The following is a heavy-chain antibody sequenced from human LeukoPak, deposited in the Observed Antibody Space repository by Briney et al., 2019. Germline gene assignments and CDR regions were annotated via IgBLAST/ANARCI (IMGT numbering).Heavy chain of an antibody. CDR2: IIPIFGTA. J-gene: IGHJ4*02. V-gene: IGHV1-69*13. CDR1: GGTFSSYA. D-gene: IGHD2-15*01. Sequence: ASVKVSCKASGGTFSSYAISWVRQAPGQGLEWMGGIIPIFGTANYAQKFQGRVTITADEATSTAYMELSSLRSEDTAVYYCAREVGYCSGGSCYHLYFDYWGQGTLVTVSS. CDR3: AREVGYCSGGSCYHLYFDY.